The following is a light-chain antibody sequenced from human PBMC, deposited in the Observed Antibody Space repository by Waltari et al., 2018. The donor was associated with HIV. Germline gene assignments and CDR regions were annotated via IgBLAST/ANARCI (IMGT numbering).Light chain of an antibody. CDR3: QVWDNIGDRVV. V-gene: IGLV3-21*02. J-gene: IGLJ2*01. CDR1: NIGARS. Sequence: SYGLTQPPSMSVAAGQAAKFTCGGHNIGARSVHWYQKRPGQAPKLVVYDNSDRPPGTPDRFSCSHPKNTATLTISRVEAGDEAEYYCQVWDNIGDRVVFGGGTKLTVL. CDR2: DNS.